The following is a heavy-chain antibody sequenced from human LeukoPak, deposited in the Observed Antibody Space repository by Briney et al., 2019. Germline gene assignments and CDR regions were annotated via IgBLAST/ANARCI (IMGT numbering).Heavy chain of an antibody. CDR3: AGSDLYDFWSGYPFDY. CDR1: GGTFSSYA. V-gene: IGHV1-69*13. CDR2: IIPIFGTA. Sequence: SVKVSCKASGGTFSSYAISWVRQAPGQGLEWMGGIIPIFGTANYAQKFQGRVTITADESTSTAYMGLSSLRSEDTAVYYCAGSDLYDFWSGYPFDYWGQGTLVTVSS. D-gene: IGHD3-3*01. J-gene: IGHJ4*02.